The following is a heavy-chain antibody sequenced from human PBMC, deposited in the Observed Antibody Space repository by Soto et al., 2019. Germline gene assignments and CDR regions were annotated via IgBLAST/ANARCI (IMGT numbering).Heavy chain of an antibody. CDR2: INSDGSIT. Sequence: EVQLVESGGGLVQPGGSLRLSCAASGFTFSSYWMHWVRQAPGKGLVWVSRINSDGSITSYADSVKGRFTISRDNAKNTLYLHMNSLRAEDTGVYYCARQEGAAFYYDGMDVWGQGTTVTVSS. J-gene: IGHJ6*02. CDR3: ARQEGAAFYYDGMDV. V-gene: IGHV3-74*01. CDR1: GFTFSSYW.